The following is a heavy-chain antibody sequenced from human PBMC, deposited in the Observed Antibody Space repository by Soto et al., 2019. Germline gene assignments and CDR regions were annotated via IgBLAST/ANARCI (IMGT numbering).Heavy chain of an antibody. V-gene: IGHV3-33*03. CDR2: TWHDESTK. J-gene: IGHJ4*02. D-gene: IGHD1-26*01. CDR3: ATEGTTTGDY. Sequence: QVQLVESGGGVVQPGTSLRLSCVASGLSLSDFGMHWFRQAPGKGLEWVAFTWHDESTKYYADSVKGRFTISRDNSKNTLYLQMNSLRGDDTAVYYCATEGTTTGDYWGQGAQVTVSS. CDR1: GLSLSDFG.